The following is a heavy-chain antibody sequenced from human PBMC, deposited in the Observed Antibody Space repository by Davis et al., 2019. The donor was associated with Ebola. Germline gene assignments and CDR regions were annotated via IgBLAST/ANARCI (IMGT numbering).Heavy chain of an antibody. CDR2: IIPILGIA. CDR3: ARGGCSGGSCYSMDY. CDR1: GGTFSSYT. D-gene: IGHD2-15*01. J-gene: IGHJ4*02. Sequence: SVQVSCKASGGTFSSYTISWVRQAPGQGLERMGRIIPILGIANYAQKFQGRVTITADKSTSTAYMELSSLRSEDTAVYYCARGGCSGGSCYSMDYWGQGTLVTVSS. V-gene: IGHV1-69*02.